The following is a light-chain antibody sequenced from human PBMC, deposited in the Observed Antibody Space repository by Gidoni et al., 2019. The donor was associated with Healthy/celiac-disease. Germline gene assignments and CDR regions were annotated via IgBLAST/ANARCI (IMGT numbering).Light chain of an antibody. CDR3: QQYSSSLWT. CDR1: QSVCSSY. V-gene: IGKV3-20*01. J-gene: IGKJ1*01. CDR2: GAS. Sequence: EIVLTQSPGTLSLSPGDRATLSCRASQSVCSSYLAWYQQNPAQVPRLIIYGASSRTTGIPNRIGGSGCGTVFTLTISRLEPEDFAVYYCQQYSSSLWTFGQGTKVEIK.